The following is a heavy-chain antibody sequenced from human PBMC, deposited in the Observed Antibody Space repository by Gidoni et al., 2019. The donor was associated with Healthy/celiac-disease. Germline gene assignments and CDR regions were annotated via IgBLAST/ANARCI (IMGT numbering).Heavy chain of an antibody. CDR3: ARGDYDYVWGSYGSMVDY. J-gene: IGHJ4*02. D-gene: IGHD3-16*01. V-gene: IGHV4-61*01. CDR1: GGSVSSGSYY. CDR2: IYYSGST. Sequence: QVQLQESGPGLVKPSETLSLTCTVSGGSVSSGSYYWSWIRPPPGKGLEWIGYIYYSGSTNYNPSLKSRVTISVDTSKNQFSLKLSSVTAADTAVYYCARGDYDYVWGSYGSMVDYWGQGTLVTVSS.